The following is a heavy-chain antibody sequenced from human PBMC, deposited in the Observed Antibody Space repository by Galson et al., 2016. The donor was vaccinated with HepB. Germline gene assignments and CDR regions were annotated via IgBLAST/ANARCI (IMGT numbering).Heavy chain of an antibody. V-gene: IGHV4-34*01. Sequence: SETLSLTCAVYGGPFSGYYWSWIRQPPGKGLEWIGEINHSGSAYYNPSLKSRVTISGDTSKNQLSLRLNSVTAADAAVYYCARGRSVSYAYDGTGYYRFDYWGQGALVTVSS. J-gene: IGHJ4*01. CDR3: ARGRSVSYAYDGTGYYRFDY. CDR2: INHSGSA. D-gene: IGHD3-22*01. CDR1: GGPFSGYY.